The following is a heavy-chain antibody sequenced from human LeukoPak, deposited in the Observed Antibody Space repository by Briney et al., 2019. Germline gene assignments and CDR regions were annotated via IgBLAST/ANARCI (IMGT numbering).Heavy chain of an antibody. V-gene: IGHV1-8*01. Sequence: ASVKVSCKASGYTFNSYDINWVRQATGQGLEWMGWMNPNSGNTGYAQKFQGRVTMTKNNSIATVYMELSSLRSEDTAVYYCARALSWTTESYYYMDVWGKGTTVTVSS. CDR1: GYTFNSYD. D-gene: IGHD3/OR15-3a*01. J-gene: IGHJ6*03. CDR2: MNPNSGNT. CDR3: ARALSWTTESYYYMDV.